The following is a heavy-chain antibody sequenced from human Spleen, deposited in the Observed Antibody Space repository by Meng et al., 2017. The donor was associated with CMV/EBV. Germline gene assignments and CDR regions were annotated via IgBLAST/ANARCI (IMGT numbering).Heavy chain of an antibody. CDR3: ARGYGFWSGYYGDGMDV. D-gene: IGHD3-3*01. CDR1: GFTFSDYY. CDR2: ISGSGTTI. Sequence: GESLKISCAASGFTFSDYYMSWIRQAPGKGLEWVSYISGSGTTIYFADSVKGRFTISRDNAKNSLYLQMNSLRAEDTAVYYCARGYGFWSGYYGDGMDVWGQGTTVTVSS. J-gene: IGHJ6*02. V-gene: IGHV3-11*04.